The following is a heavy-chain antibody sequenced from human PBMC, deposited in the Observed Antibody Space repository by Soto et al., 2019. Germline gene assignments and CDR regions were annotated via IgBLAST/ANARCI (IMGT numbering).Heavy chain of an antibody. CDR2: ISYDGSNK. D-gene: IGHD5-18*01. J-gene: IGHJ4*02. Sequence: GGSLRLSCAASGFTFSSYGMHWVRQAPGKGLEWVAVISYDGSNKYYADSVKGRFTISRDNSKNTLYLQMNSLRAEDTAVYYCAKGRGIQLWLPDYWGQGTLVTVSS. V-gene: IGHV3-30*18. CDR3: AKGRGIQLWLPDY. CDR1: GFTFSSYG.